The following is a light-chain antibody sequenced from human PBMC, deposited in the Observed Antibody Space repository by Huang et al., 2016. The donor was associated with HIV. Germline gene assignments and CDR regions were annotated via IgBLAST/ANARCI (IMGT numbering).Light chain of an antibody. CDR3: QQRSKGGT. CDR1: QSVSSY. J-gene: IGKJ3*01. Sequence: EIVLTQSPATLSLSPGERATLSCRASQSVSSYLAWYQQKPGQAPRLHIYDASNRDTGLPARFTGSVSRTDINLNISSLEPEDFAVYYWQQRSKGGTFGPGTKVDIK. V-gene: IGKV3-11*01. CDR2: DAS.